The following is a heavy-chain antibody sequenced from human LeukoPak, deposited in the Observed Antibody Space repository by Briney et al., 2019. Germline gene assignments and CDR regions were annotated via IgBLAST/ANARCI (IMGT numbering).Heavy chain of an antibody. Sequence: PSETLSLTCTVSGGSISSSSYYWGWIRQPPGKGLEWIGSIYYSGSTYYNPSLKSRVTISVDTSKNQFSLKLSSVTAADTAVYYCARQAELELDYYYYYMDVRGKGTTVTVSS. CDR2: IYYSGST. V-gene: IGHV4-39*01. CDR1: GGSISSSSYY. D-gene: IGHD1-7*01. CDR3: ARQAELELDYYYYYMDV. J-gene: IGHJ6*03.